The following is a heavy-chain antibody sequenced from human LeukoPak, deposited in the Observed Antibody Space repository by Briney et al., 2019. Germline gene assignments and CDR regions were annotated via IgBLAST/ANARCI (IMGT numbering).Heavy chain of an antibody. Sequence: SETLSLTCAVSGYSISSGYYWGWIRQPPGKGLEWIGSIYHSGSTYYNPSLKSRVTISVDTSKNQFSLKLSSVTAADTAVYYCARVGLASSSLFSWFDPWGQGTLVTVSS. J-gene: IGHJ5*02. V-gene: IGHV4-38-2*01. CDR3: ARVGLASSSLFSWFDP. D-gene: IGHD6-6*01. CDR1: GYSISSGYY. CDR2: IYHSGST.